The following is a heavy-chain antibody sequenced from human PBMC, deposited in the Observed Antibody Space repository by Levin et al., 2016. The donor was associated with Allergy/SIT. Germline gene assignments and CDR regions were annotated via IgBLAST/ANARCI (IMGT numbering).Heavy chain of an antibody. CDR1: GFSLTTTGVA. J-gene: IGHJ3*01. Sequence: SGPTLVKPTQTLTLTCTFSGFSLTTTGVAVGWIRQPPGKALEWLALIYWNDNKRYSPSLEKRLTITKDTSKNQVVLRMTNMEPVDTGTYYCVHRLDRDWVGANLYIDAFDFWGQGTTVTVSS. D-gene: IGHD2-21*02. CDR2: IYWNDNK. CDR3: VHRLDRDWVGANLYIDAFDF. V-gene: IGHV2-5*01.